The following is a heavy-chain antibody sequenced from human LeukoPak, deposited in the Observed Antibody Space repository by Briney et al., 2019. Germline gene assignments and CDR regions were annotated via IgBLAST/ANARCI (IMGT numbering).Heavy chain of an antibody. CDR2: ISSSSSTI. CDR3: ARAPDYYYYYMDV. CDR1: GVTFSSYS. V-gene: IGHV3-48*04. Sequence: GGSPRLSCTASGVTFSSYSMNWVRHAPGKGLEWVSYISSSSSTIYYADSVKGRFTISRDNAKNLLYLQMNSLRAEDTAVYYCARAPDYYYYYMDVWGKGTTVTVSS. J-gene: IGHJ6*03.